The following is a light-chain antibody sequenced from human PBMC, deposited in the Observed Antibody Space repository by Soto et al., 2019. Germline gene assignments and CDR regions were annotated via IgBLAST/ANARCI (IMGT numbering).Light chain of an antibody. CDR1: QSVSSSY. CDR3: QQYGSYWT. V-gene: IGKV3-20*01. Sequence: EIVLTQSPGTLSLSPGERATLSCRASQSVSSSYLAWYQQKPGQAPRLLIYRASSRDTGIPDRFSGSGSGTDFTLTISRLEPEDFAVYYCQQYGSYWTFGQGTKVEIK. J-gene: IGKJ1*01. CDR2: RAS.